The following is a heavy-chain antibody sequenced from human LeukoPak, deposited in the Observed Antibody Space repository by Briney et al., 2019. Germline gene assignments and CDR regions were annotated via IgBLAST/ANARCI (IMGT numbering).Heavy chain of an antibody. Sequence: SETLSLTCTVSGGSISSGSYYWSWIRQPAGKGLEWIARIYTSGSTNYNPSLKSRVTISVDTSKNQFSLKLSSVTAADTAVYYCARSATHYYDSSGYSNWFDPWGQGTLVTVSS. V-gene: IGHV4-61*02. J-gene: IGHJ5*02. CDR2: IYTSGST. D-gene: IGHD3-22*01. CDR3: ARSATHYYDSSGYSNWFDP. CDR1: GGSISSGSYY.